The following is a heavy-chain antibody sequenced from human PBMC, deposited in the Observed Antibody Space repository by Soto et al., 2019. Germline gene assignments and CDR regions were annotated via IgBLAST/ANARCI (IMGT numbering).Heavy chain of an antibody. V-gene: IGHV3-74*01. CDR1: GFTFRKYW. CDR3: ATVFEK. J-gene: IGHJ4*02. Sequence: EVQLVESGGGLVKPGGPLSLPCEASGFTFRKYWMHWVRQVPGKGLVWFSRIDSDGRGTSYADSVRGRFTISRDNAENTVHLQMNSLRAEDTAVYYCATVFEKWGQGALVTVSS. D-gene: IGHD2-8*01. CDR2: IDSDGRGT.